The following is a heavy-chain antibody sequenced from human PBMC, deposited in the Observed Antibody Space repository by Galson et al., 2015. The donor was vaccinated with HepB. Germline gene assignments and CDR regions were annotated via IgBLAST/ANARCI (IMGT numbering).Heavy chain of an antibody. Sequence: ETLSLTCTVSGGSISSYYWSWIRQPPGKGLEWIGYIYYSGSTNYNPSLKSRVTISVDTSKNQFSLKLSSVTAADTAVYYCARDLTYDFWSGRLYGMDVWGQGTTVTVSS. CDR1: GGSISSYY. D-gene: IGHD3-3*01. CDR3: ARDLTYDFWSGRLYGMDV. CDR2: IYYSGST. V-gene: IGHV4-59*01. J-gene: IGHJ6*02.